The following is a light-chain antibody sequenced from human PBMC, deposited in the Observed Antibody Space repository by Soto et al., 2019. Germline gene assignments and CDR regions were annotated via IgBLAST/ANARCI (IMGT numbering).Light chain of an antibody. V-gene: IGLV2-11*01. CDR1: SSDVGGYNY. J-gene: IGLJ1*01. Sequence: QSVLTQPRSVSGSPGQSVAISCAGTSSDVGGYNYVSWYQQHPGKAPKLMIYDVTKRPSGVPDRFSGSKSGNMASLTISGLQAEDEADYYCNSYAGSYTLYVFGTGTKVTVL. CDR3: NSYAGSYTLYV. CDR2: DVT.